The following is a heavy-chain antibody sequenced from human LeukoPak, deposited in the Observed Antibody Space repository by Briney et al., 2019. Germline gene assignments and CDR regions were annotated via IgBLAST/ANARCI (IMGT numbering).Heavy chain of an antibody. CDR3: ASNHYDFWSGPTPYYFDY. D-gene: IGHD3-3*01. V-gene: IGHV3-21*01. J-gene: IGHJ4*02. CDR1: GFTFSSYS. CDR2: ISSSSSYI. Sequence: GGSLRLSCAASGFTFSSYSMNWVRQAPGKGLEWVSSISSSSSYIYYADSVKGRFTISRDNAKNSLYLQMNSLGAEDTAVYYCASNHYDFWSGPTPYYFDYWGQGTLVTVSS.